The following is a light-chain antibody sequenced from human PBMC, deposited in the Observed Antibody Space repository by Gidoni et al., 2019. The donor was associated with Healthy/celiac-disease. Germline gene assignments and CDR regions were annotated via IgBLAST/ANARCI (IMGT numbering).Light chain of an antibody. Sequence: VLTPCRGTLSLSPVESANLSCRASESVSSSYLAWYQQKPGQAPRLLIYGASSRATGTPDRFSGSGSGTDFTLTISRLEPEDFAVYYCQQYGSSPLTFGGXTKVEIK. CDR2: GAS. CDR3: QQYGSSPLT. CDR1: ESVSSSY. V-gene: IGKV3-20*01. J-gene: IGKJ4*01.